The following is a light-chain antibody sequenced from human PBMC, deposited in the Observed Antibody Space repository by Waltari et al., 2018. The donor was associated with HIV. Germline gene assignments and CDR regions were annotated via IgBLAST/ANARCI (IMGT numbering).Light chain of an antibody. CDR1: SSDVGGYNY. V-gene: IGLV2-11*01. J-gene: IGLJ2*01. CDR3: CSYAGSYSYVV. Sequence: QSALTQPRSVSGSPGQSVTMSCSGTSSDVGGYNYVSWYQQHPGKAPNCMIYDGNKRPSGVPDRFSGSKSGNTASLTIAGLQAEDEADYYCCSYAGSYSYVVLGGGTKLTVL. CDR2: DGN.